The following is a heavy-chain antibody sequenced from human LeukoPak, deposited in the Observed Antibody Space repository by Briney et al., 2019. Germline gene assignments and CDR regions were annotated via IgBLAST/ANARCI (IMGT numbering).Heavy chain of an antibody. CDR1: GYTLTELS. CDR3: ATDLTGSGSTTEFDY. Sequence: GASVKVSCKVSGYTLTELSMHWVRQAPGKGIEWMGGFDPEDGETIYAQKFQGRVTLTEDTSTDTAYMELSSLRSEDTAVYYCATDLTGSGSTTEFDYWGQGTLVTVSS. CDR2: FDPEDGET. D-gene: IGHD1-26*01. J-gene: IGHJ4*02. V-gene: IGHV1-24*01.